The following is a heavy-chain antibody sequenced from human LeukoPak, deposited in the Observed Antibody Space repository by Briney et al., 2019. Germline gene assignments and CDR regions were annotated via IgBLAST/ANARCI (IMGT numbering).Heavy chain of an antibody. CDR2: IYSGGST. D-gene: IGHD5-18*01. Sequence: GGSLRLSCAASGFTVSSNYMSWVRQAPGKGLEWVSVIYSGGSTYYADSVKGRFTISRDNSKNTLYLQMNSLRAEDTAVYYCAARIQLWLRRGGPDDAFDIWGQGTMVTVSS. CDR1: GFTVSSNY. J-gene: IGHJ3*02. CDR3: AARIQLWLRRGGPDDAFDI. V-gene: IGHV3-53*01.